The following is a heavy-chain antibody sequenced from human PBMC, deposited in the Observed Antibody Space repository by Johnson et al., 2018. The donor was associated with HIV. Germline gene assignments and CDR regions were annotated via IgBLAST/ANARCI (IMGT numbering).Heavy chain of an antibody. V-gene: IGHV3-7*01. Sequence: VQLVESGGGLVQPGGSLRLSCGASGFTFSGYWMSWVRQAPGKGLEWVADISQGGSKKYYADSVKGRFTISRDNSKNTLFLQMNSPRVDDTAIYYCVRVIAGRSNAFVFWGQGQMVPVSS. D-gene: IGHD1-26*01. CDR2: ISQGGSKK. CDR3: VRVIAGRSNAFVF. J-gene: IGHJ3*01. CDR1: GFTFSGYW.